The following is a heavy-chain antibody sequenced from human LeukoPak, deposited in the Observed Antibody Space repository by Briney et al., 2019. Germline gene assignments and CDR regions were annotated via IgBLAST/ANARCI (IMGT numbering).Heavy chain of an antibody. J-gene: IGHJ4*02. CDR2: IYYSGST. D-gene: IGHD1-1*01. CDR1: GGSISSYY. CDR3: ARSRSNWYFDY. V-gene: IGHV4-59*01. Sequence: SETLSLTCTVSGGSISSYYWSWVRQPPGKGLEWVGYIYYSGSTNYNPSLKSRVTISVDTSKNQFSLMQSSVTAANTAVYYCARSRSNWYFDYWGQGTLVTVSS.